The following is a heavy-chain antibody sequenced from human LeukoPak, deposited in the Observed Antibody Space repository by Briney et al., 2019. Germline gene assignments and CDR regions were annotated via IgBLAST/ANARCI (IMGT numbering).Heavy chain of an antibody. CDR2: IIPIFGTA. CDR1: GGTFSSYA. Sequence: SVKVSCKASGGTFSSYAISWVRQAPGQGLEWMGGIIPIFGTANYAQKFQGRVTITADESTSTAYMELSSLRAEDTAVYYCARDPFYYDILTGYYAYWGQGTLVTVSS. D-gene: IGHD3-9*01. CDR3: ARDPFYYDILTGYYAY. J-gene: IGHJ4*02. V-gene: IGHV1-69*01.